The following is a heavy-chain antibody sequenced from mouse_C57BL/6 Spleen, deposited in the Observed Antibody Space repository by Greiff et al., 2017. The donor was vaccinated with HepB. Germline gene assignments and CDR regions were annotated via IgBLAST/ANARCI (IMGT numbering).Heavy chain of an antibody. V-gene: IGHV10-1*01. Sequence: EVQVVESGGGLVQPKGSLKLSCAASGFSFNTYAMNWVRQAPGKGLEWVARIRSKSNNYATYYADSVKDRFTISRDDSESMLYLQMNNLKTEDTAMYYCVRQDYGDYFDYWGQGTTLTVSS. D-gene: IGHD1-1*01. CDR1: GFSFNTYA. CDR2: IRSKSNNYAT. J-gene: IGHJ2*01. CDR3: VRQDYGDYFDY.